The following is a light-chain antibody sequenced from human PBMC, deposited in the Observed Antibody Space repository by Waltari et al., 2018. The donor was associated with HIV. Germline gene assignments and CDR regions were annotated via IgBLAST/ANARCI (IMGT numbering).Light chain of an antibody. V-gene: IGKV1-8*01. CDR2: KAS. J-gene: IGKJ1*01. CDR1: QVISSS. Sequence: AIRMTQSPSSFSASTGDRVTITCRASQVISSSLAWYQQKPGKAPKLLIYKASSLESGVPSRFSGSGSGTEFTLTISSLQPDDFATYYCQQYNSSWTFGQGTKVEIK. CDR3: QQYNSSWT.